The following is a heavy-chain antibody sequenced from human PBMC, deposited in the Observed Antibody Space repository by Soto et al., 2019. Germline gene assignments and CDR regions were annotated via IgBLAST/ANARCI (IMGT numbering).Heavy chain of an antibody. V-gene: IGHV3-64*01. CDR1: GFIFSTYA. J-gene: IGHJ1*01. CDR3: ARDRRTNGVCYAPSDD. Sequence: EVKLVESGGGLVQPGGSLRLSCATSGFIFSTYAMHWVRQAPGKGLEYVSAISSNGRSTYYANSVKGRFTISRDNSKNTLYLQMDSLRAEDMAVYYCARDRRTNGVCYAPSDDWGQGTLVTVSS. CDR2: ISSNGRST. D-gene: IGHD2-8*01.